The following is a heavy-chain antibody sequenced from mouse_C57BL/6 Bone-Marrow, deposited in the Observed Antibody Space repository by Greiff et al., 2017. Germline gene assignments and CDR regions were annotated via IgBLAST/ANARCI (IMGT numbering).Heavy chain of an antibody. V-gene: IGHV14-4*01. D-gene: IGHD1-1*01. CDR1: GFNIKDDY. CDR2: IDPENGDT. CDR3: TTITTVVAPFDY. Sequence: VQLQQSGAELVRPGVSVKLSCTASGFNIKDDYMHWVKQRPEQGLEWIGWIDPENGDTEYASKFQGKATITADTSSNTAYLQLSSLTSEDTAVYVCTTITTVVAPFDYWGKGTTLTVSS. J-gene: IGHJ2*01.